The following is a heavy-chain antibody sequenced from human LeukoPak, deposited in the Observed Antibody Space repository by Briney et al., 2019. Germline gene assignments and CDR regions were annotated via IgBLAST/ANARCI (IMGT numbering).Heavy chain of an antibody. J-gene: IGHJ4*02. CDR3: ATLPGFTLVRGVMKFKY. V-gene: IGHV3-23*01. CDR1: GFSFSSYA. CDR2: ISGSGGST. Sequence: GGSLRLSCVASGFSFSSYAMSWVRQAPGKGLEWVSIISGSGGSTNYADSVKGRFTISRDNSKNTVYLQMNSLRVEDTAVYFCATLPGFTLVRGVMKFKYWGQGTLVTVSS. D-gene: IGHD3-10*01.